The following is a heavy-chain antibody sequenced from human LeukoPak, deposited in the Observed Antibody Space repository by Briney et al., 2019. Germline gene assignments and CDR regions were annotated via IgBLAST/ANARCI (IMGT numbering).Heavy chain of an antibody. Sequence: KPSETLSLTCTVSGGSISTYYWSWIRQPPGKGLEWIGYIFYSGNTKYNPSLKSRVTISVDTSKNQFSLKLRSVTAADTAVYYCVAVHGYSDYSDIGGWFDPWGQGTLVTVSS. CDR2: IFYSGNT. D-gene: IGHD5-12*01. V-gene: IGHV4-59*01. CDR3: VAVHGYSDYSDIGGWFDP. J-gene: IGHJ5*02. CDR1: GGSISTYY.